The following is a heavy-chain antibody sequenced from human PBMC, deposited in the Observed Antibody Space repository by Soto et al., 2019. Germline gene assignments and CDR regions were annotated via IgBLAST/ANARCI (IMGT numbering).Heavy chain of an antibody. J-gene: IGHJ4*02. V-gene: IGHV4-59*01. CDR2: FYYSGST. CDR1: GGSLSSYY. CDR3: ARSDGRY. Sequence: SETLSLTCTVSGGSLSSYYWSWIRQPPGKGLEWIGYFYYSGSTNYNPSLKSRVTISVDTSKNQFSLKLSSVTAADTAVYYCARSDGRYWGQGTLVTVSS.